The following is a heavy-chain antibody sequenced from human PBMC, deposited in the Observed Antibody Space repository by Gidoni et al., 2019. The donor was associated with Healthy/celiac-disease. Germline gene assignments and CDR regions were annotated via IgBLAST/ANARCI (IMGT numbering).Heavy chain of an antibody. J-gene: IGHJ4*02. CDR1: GFTVSSNY. Sequence: EVQLVESGGGLIQPGGSLRLSCAASGFTVSSNYMSWVRQAPGKGLEWVSVIYSGGSTYYADSVKGRFTISRDNSKNTLYLQMNSLRAEDTAVYYCARNPYVDSSGYYYWGQGTLVTVSS. CDR3: ARNPYVDSSGYYY. CDR2: IYSGGST. V-gene: IGHV3-53*01. D-gene: IGHD3-22*01.